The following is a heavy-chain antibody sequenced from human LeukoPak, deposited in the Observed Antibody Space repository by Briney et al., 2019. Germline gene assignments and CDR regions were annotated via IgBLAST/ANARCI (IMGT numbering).Heavy chain of an antibody. V-gene: IGHV3-23*01. CDR2: ISGGGGTT. D-gene: IGHD4-11*01. Sequence: GGSLRLSCAASGFTFSSYAMSWVRQPPGKGLEWVSAISGGGGTTNYADSVKGRFTISRDNSKNTLYLRMNSLRAEDTAVYYCAKHVRSNYEAWGQGTLVTVSS. CDR3: AKHVRSNYEA. J-gene: IGHJ5*02. CDR1: GFTFSSYA.